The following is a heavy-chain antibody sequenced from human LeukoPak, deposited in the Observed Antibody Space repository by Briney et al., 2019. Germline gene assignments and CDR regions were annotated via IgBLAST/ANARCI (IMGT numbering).Heavy chain of an antibody. CDR3: ASIAVGCTPNFDY. D-gene: IGHD6-19*01. J-gene: IGHJ4*02. CDR1: GFTFSSYA. CDR2: ISSNGGST. Sequence: GSLRLSCSASGFTFSSYAMHWVRQAPGKGLEYVSAISSNGGSTYYADSVKGRFTISRDNSKNTLYLQMSSLRAEDTAVYYCASIAVGCTPNFDYWGQGTLVTVSS. V-gene: IGHV3-64D*06.